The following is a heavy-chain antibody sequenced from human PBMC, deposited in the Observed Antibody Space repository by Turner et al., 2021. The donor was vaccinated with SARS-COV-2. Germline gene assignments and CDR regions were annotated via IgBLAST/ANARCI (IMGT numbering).Heavy chain of an antibody. Sequence: EVHLVESGGVLVQPGGSLSLSCAAFRFTFSSYSMNWVRQAPGKGLEWVSYISSSSSTIYYADSVKGRFTISRDNAKNSLYLQMNSLRAEDTAVYYCARDLGSIAVANWGQGTLVTVSS. J-gene: IGHJ4*02. CDR3: ARDLGSIAVAN. D-gene: IGHD6-19*01. V-gene: IGHV3-48*01. CDR2: ISSSSSTI. CDR1: RFTFSSYS.